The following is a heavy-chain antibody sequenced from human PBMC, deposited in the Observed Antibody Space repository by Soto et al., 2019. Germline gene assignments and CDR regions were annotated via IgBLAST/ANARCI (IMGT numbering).Heavy chain of an antibody. CDR3: ARVGAGLGYCSGGSCSDNWFDP. D-gene: IGHD2-15*01. V-gene: IGHV1-2*04. Sequence: ASVKVSCKASGYTFTGYYMHWVRQAPGQGLEWMGWINPNSGGTNYAQKFQGWVTMTRDTSISTAYMELSRLRSDDTAVYYCARVGAGLGYCSGGSCSDNWFDPWGQGTLVTVSS. J-gene: IGHJ5*02. CDR1: GYTFTGYY. CDR2: INPNSGGT.